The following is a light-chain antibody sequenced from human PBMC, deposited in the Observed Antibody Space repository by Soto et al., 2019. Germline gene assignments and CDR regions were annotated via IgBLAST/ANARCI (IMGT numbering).Light chain of an antibody. Sequence: DIVMTQSPDSLAVSLGERATINCKSSQSVLYSSNNKNYLAWYQQKPGQPPKLLIYWASTRESGVPDRFSCSGSGTEFTLTISSLQAEDVAVYDCQQYYSTRWTFGQGTKVEIK. J-gene: IGKJ1*01. CDR3: QQYYSTRWT. CDR2: WAS. V-gene: IGKV4-1*01. CDR1: QSVLYSSNNKNY.